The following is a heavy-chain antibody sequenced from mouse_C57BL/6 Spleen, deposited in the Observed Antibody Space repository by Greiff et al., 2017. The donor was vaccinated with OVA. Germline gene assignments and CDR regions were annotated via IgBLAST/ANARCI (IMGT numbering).Heavy chain of an antibody. V-gene: IGHV5-4*01. CDR3: ARDSAGKDYFDY. J-gene: IGHJ2*01. CDR2: ISDGGSYT. Sequence: EVQGVESGGGLVKPGGSLKLSCAASGFTFSSYAMSWVRQTPEKRLEWVATISDGGSYTYYPDNVKGRFTISRDNAKNNLYLQMSHLKSEDTAMYYCARDSAGKDYFDYWGQGTTLTVSS. CDR1: GFTFSSYA.